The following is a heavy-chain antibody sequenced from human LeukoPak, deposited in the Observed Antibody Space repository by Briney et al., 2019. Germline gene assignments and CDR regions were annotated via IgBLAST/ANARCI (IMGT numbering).Heavy chain of an antibody. CDR1: GLTFSNYC. CDR2: IKQDGSEK. CDR3: ARDGFGTGSN. J-gene: IGHJ4*02. D-gene: IGHD3-16*01. V-gene: IGHV3-7*03. Sequence: GGSLRLSCAASGLTFSNYCMDWVRHARGKGLEWVANIKQDGSEKNYVDSVKDRFIISRDNAKNSLYLQMNTLRADDTAVYYCARDGFGTGSNWGQGTLVTVSS.